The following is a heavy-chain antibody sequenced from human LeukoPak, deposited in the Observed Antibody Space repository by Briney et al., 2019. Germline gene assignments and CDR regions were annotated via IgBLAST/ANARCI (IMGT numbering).Heavy chain of an antibody. D-gene: IGHD5-12*01. J-gene: IGHJ4*02. V-gene: IGHV4-59*01. Sequence: SETLSLTCTVSGVSISSYYWSWIRQPPGKGLEWIGYIYYSGSTNYNPSLKSRITISVDTSKNQFSLKLSSVTAADTAVYYCARGRGGYDFDYWGQGTLVTVSS. CDR2: IYYSGST. CDR1: GVSISSYY. CDR3: ARGRGGYDFDY.